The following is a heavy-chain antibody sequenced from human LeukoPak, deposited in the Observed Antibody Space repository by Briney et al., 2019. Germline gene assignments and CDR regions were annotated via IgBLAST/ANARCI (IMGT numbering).Heavy chain of an antibody. D-gene: IGHD1-26*01. CDR1: GFTFSDYY. CDR3: ARDVRVVGAPRGAFDI. J-gene: IGHJ3*02. Sequence: GGSLRLSCAASGFTFSDYYMSWIRQAPGKGLEWVSYISSSGSTIYYADSVKGRFTISRDNAENSLYLQINSLRAEDTAVYYCARDVRVVGAPRGAFDIWGQGTMVTVSS. V-gene: IGHV3-11*04. CDR2: ISSSGSTI.